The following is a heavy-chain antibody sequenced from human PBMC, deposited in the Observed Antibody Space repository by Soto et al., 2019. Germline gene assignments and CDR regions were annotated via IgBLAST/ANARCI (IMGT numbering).Heavy chain of an antibody. Sequence: QVQLVQSGAEVKKPGSSVKVSCKASGGTFSSYTISWVRQAPGQGLEWMGRIIPILGIANYAQKFQGRVTITADKSTSTAYMELSSLRSEDTAVYYCVREADGERWLQRPFDYWGQGTLVTVSS. J-gene: IGHJ4*02. CDR2: IIPILGIA. CDR1: GGTFSSYT. D-gene: IGHD3-10*01. V-gene: IGHV1-69*08. CDR3: VREADGERWLQRPFDY.